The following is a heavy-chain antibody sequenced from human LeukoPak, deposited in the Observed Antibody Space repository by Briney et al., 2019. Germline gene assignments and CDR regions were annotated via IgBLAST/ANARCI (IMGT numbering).Heavy chain of an antibody. CDR2: IEPDGSEK. V-gene: IGHV3-7*01. Sequence: GGSLRLSCAASGFTFRDYWMTWVRQAAGKGLEWVASIEPDGSEKDYADSVKGRFTLSRDNVENSLYLQMNTLRVDDTAVYYCAQGHYHMDVGGHGTTVTVSS. CDR1: GFTFRDYW. J-gene: IGHJ6*02. CDR3: AQGHYHMDV.